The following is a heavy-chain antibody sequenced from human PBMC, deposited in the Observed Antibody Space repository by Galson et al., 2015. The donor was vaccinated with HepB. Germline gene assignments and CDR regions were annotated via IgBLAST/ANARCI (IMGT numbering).Heavy chain of an antibody. CDR1: GFSFSSYS. CDR3: ARDQRKWLTANYYGMDV. CDR2: ISSSGIHI. V-gene: IGHV3-21*06. D-gene: IGHD6-19*01. Sequence: SLRLSCAASGFSFSSYSMYWVRQAPGKGLEWISSISSSGIHINYADSVKGRFTISRGNAKNSLFLQMNSLTAQDTAVYYCARDQRKWLTANYYGMDVWGQGTTVTVSS. J-gene: IGHJ6*02.